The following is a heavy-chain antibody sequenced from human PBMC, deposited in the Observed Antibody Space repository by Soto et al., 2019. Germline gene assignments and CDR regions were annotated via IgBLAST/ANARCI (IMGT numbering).Heavy chain of an antibody. CDR1: GFTFSGYG. V-gene: IGHV3-30*03. J-gene: IGHJ6*02. CDR3: ARPRRDYYYYYGMDV. CDR2: ISNDALNK. Sequence: QVQLVESRGGVVQPGRSLRLSCAASGFTFSGYGMHWVRQAPGKGLEWVAVISNDALNKYYADSVKGRFAISRDDSRNTLYLQMNSLRAEDTAVYYCARPRRDYYYYYGMDVWGQGTTVTVSS.